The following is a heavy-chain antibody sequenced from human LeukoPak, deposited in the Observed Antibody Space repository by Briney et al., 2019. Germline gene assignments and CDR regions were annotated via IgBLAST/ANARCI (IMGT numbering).Heavy chain of an antibody. CDR2: IIPIFGTA. CDR3: ARSSVATISSSY. Sequence: GASVKVSCKASGYTFTSYDINWVRQATGQGLEWMGRIIPIFGTANYAQKFQGRVTITTDESTSTAYMELSSLRPEDTAVYYCARSSVATISSSYWGQGTLVTVSS. J-gene: IGHJ4*02. CDR1: GYTFTSYD. V-gene: IGHV1-69*05. D-gene: IGHD5-12*01.